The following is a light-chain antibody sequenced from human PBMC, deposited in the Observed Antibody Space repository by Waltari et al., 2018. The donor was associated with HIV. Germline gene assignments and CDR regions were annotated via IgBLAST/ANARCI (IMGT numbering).Light chain of an antibody. Sequence: QAALTQPPSVSGSLGQSVTISCTGTSSDVGNNNEVSWYQQSPGTAPKLMIYDVSNRPSGVPDRFSGSKSGNTASLTISGLQAEDEADYYCSSFTTSITVVFGGGTKLTVL. V-gene: IGLV2-18*02. J-gene: IGLJ2*01. CDR1: SSDVGNNNE. CDR2: DVS. CDR3: SSFTTSITVV.